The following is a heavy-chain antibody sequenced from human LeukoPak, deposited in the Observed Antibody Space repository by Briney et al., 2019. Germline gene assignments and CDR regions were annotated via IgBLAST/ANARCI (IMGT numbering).Heavy chain of an antibody. J-gene: IGHJ3*02. D-gene: IGHD2-2*01. V-gene: IGHV4-59*08. CDR2: IYYSGST. Sequence: PSETLSLTCTVSGGSISSYYWSWIRQPPGKGLEWIGYIYYSGSTNYNPSLKSRVTISVDTSKNQFSLKLSSVTAADTAVYYCARGWEYQLLFGDAFDIWGQGTMVTVSS. CDR3: ARGWEYQLLFGDAFDI. CDR1: GGSISSYY.